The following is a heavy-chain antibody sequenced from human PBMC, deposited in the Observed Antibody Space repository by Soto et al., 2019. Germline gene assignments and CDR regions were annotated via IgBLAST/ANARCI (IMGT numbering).Heavy chain of an antibody. Sequence: PGESLKISCQASGYTFRSYWIGWVRQRPGKGLEWMGIIYPGDSDTKYSPSFQGQVSISVDKSLNTAYLQWNSLQVSDTALYFCARRKLIFSVKWYHFEFWGQGTPVTVSS. CDR1: GYTFRSYW. V-gene: IGHV5-51*01. D-gene: IGHD2-2*01. CDR2: IYPGDSDT. J-gene: IGHJ4*02. CDR3: ARRKLIFSVKWYHFEF.